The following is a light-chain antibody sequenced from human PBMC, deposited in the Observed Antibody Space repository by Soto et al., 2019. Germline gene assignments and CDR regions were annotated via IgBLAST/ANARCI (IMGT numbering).Light chain of an antibody. V-gene: IGLV1-40*01. J-gene: IGLJ2*01. Sequence: QSVLTQPPSVSGAPGQRVTISCTGSSSNIGAGYDVHWYQQLPGTAPKLLIYGNSNRPSGVPDRFSGPKSGTSASLAITGLQAEDEADYYCQSYDSSLSGSSVVFGGGTQLTVL. CDR3: QSYDSSLSGSSVV. CDR1: SSNIGAGYD. CDR2: GNS.